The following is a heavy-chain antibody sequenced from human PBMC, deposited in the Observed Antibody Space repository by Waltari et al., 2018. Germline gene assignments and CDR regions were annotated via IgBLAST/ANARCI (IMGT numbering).Heavy chain of an antibody. J-gene: IGHJ3*02. D-gene: IGHD3-3*01. Sequence: QVQLQESGPGLVKPSETLSLTCAVSGYSISSGYYWGWIRQPPGKGLEWIGSIYHSGSTYYNPSLKSRVTISVDTSKNQFSLKLSSVTAADTAVYYCARTQLRFLEWPSRPSAFDIWGQGTMVTVSS. V-gene: IGHV4-38-2*01. CDR3: ARTQLRFLEWPSRPSAFDI. CDR2: IYHSGST. CDR1: GYSISSGYY.